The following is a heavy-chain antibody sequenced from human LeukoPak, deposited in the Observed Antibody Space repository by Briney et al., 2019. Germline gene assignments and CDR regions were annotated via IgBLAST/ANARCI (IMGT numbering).Heavy chain of an antibody. D-gene: IGHD2-2*03. J-gene: IGHJ4*02. V-gene: IGHV4-34*01. Sequence: GSLRLSCAASAFSFSDYNMNWVRQPPGKGLEWIGEINHSGSTNYNPSLKSRVTISVDTSKNQFSLKLSSVTAADTAVYYCARGLDWIDYWGQGTLVTVSS. CDR2: INHSGST. CDR3: ARGLDWIDY. CDR1: AFSFSDYN.